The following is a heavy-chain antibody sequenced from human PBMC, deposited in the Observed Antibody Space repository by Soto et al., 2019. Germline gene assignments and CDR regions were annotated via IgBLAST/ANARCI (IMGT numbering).Heavy chain of an antibody. V-gene: IGHV3-33*01. CDR1: GFTFSSYG. CDR2: IWYDGSNK. Sequence: PGGSLRLSCAASGFTFSSYGMHWVRQAPGKGLEWVAVIWYDGSNKYYADSVKGRFTISRDNSKNTLYLQMNSLRAEDTAVYYCARALLDYKFAGHKKYYYGMDVWGQGTTVTVPS. D-gene: IGHD4-4*01. J-gene: IGHJ6*02. CDR3: ARALLDYKFAGHKKYYYGMDV.